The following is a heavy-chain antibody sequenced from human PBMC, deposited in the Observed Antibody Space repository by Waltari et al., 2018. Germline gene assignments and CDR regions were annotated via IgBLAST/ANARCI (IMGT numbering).Heavy chain of an antibody. CDR3: ARDRAAALFDY. D-gene: IGHD6-13*01. Sequence: EVQLVETGGGLIQPGGSLRLSCAASGFTVSSNYMSWVRQAPGKGLEWVSVIDSGGSTYDADSVKGRFTISRDNAKNSLYLQMNSLRAEDTAVYYCARDRAAALFDYWGQGTLVTVSS. CDR1: GFTVSSNY. V-gene: IGHV3-53*02. J-gene: IGHJ4*02. CDR2: IDSGGST.